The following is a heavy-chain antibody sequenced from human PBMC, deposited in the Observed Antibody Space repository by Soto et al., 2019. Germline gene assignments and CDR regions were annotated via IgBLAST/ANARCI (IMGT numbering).Heavy chain of an antibody. CDR1: GGSISSYY. CDR2: IYYSGST. D-gene: IGHD7-27*01. Sequence: PSETLSLTCTVSGGSISSYYWSWIRQPPGKGLERIGYIYYSGSTNYNPSLKSRVTISVDTSKNQFSLKLSPVTAADTAVYYCSRDSRGVGGGNWGAHYYYMDVWGKGTTVTVSS. V-gene: IGHV4-59*01. CDR3: SRDSRGVGGGNWGAHYYYMDV. J-gene: IGHJ6*03.